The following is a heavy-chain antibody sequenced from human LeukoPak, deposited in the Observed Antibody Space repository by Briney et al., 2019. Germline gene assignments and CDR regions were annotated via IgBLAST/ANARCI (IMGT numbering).Heavy chain of an antibody. V-gene: IGHV3-30*09. CDR1: GFTFSSYA. J-gene: IGHJ4*02. CDR2: ISYDGSNK. D-gene: IGHD3-22*01. Sequence: GRSLRLSCAASGFTFSSYAMHWVRQAPGKGLEWVAVISYDGSNKYYADSVKGRFAISRDNSKNTLYLQMNSLRAEDTAVYYCARVPAYDSSGYSFDYWGQGTLVTVSS. CDR3: ARVPAYDSSGYSFDY.